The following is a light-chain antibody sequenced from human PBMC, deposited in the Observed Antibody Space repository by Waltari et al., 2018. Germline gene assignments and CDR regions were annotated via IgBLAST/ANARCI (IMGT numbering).Light chain of an antibody. Sequence: DIQMTQSPSSLSASVGDRVTITCRASQSISLYLDWCQQKPGKAPTLLIFSGSTLQSGVPSRFSGSGAATDFTLTITSLQHEDVATYYCQQSYNTPFNFGPGTKV. CDR1: QSISLY. J-gene: IGKJ3*01. CDR2: SGS. CDR3: QQSYNTPFN. V-gene: IGKV1-39*01.